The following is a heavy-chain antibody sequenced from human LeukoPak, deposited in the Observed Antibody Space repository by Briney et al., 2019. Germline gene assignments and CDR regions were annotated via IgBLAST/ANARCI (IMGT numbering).Heavy chain of an antibody. CDR2: INPNSGGT. Sequence: ASEKVSYKPSVYTFTGYYLLWVQQAPGQGLEWMGWINPNSGGTNYAQKFQGRVTMTRETSISTAYMELSRLRSDDTAVYYCASGSYARDAFYIWYQGTMVTVSS. V-gene: IGHV1-2*02. CDR3: ASGSYARDAFYI. D-gene: IGHD1-26*01. CDR1: VYTFTGYY. J-gene: IGHJ3*02.